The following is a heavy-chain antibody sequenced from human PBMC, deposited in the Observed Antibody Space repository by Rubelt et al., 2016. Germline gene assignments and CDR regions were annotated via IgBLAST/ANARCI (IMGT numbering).Heavy chain of an antibody. V-gene: IGHV4-59*05. D-gene: IGHD6-13*01. J-gene: IGHJ4*02. Sequence: QVQLQGSGPRLVKPSETLSLTCTVSAASISTPYWSWIRHAPGKGLEWIGSIYDNGGTYYHPSLLSRVTIPVNTSKNQNPLRLRSVTASDTAVYYCAGRRDSSSTSWLFVSWGQGTLVTVSS. CDR3: AGRRDSSSTSWLFVS. CDR1: AASISTPY. CDR2: IYDNGGT.